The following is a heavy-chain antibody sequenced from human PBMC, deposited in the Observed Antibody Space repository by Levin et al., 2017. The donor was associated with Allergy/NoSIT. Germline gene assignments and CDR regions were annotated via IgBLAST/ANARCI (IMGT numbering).Heavy chain of an antibody. D-gene: IGHD2-21*02. J-gene: IGHJ1*01. CDR3: ASRAHIVVVTGPGGYFQH. V-gene: IGHV1-69*13. CDR1: GGTFSSYA. Sequence: SVKVSCKASGGTFSSYAISWVRQAPGQGLEWMGGIIPIFGTANYAQKFQGRVTITADESTSTAYMELSSLRSEDTAVYYCASRAHIVVVTGPGGYFQHWGQGTLVTVSS. CDR2: IIPIFGTA.